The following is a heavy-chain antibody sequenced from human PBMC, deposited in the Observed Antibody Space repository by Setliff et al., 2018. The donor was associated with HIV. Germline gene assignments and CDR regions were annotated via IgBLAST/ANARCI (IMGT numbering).Heavy chain of an antibody. D-gene: IGHD5-18*01. J-gene: IGHJ4*02. CDR2: INQSGNT. Sequence: SETLSLTCTVYGGSFSGYYWSWIRQPPGMGLEWIGEINQSGNTNYNPSLKSRVTISVDRSKNQFSLNLSSVTAADTAVYYCASHERGNSYGLVYWGQGMLVTVSS. V-gene: IGHV4-34*01. CDR1: GGSFSGYY. CDR3: ASHERGNSYGLVY.